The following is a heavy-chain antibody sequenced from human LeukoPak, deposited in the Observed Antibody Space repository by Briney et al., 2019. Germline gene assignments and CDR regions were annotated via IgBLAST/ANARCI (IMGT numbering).Heavy chain of an antibody. Sequence: PSETLSLTCTVSGGSISSSSYYWGWLRQPPGKGLEWIGSIYYSGSTYYNPSLKSRVTISVDTSKNQFSLKLSSVTAADTAVYYCARDSSQLLLDSYYYYYGMDVWGQGTTVTVSS. CDR2: IYYSGST. CDR3: ARDSSQLLLDSYYYYYGMDV. V-gene: IGHV4-39*07. J-gene: IGHJ6*02. CDR1: GGSISSSSYY. D-gene: IGHD2-15*01.